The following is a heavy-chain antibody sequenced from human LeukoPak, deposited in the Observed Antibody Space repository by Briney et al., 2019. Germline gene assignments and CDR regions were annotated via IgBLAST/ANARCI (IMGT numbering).Heavy chain of an antibody. CDR1: GYTFTSCF. Sequence: GASVKVSCKASGYTFTSCFIHWVRQAPGQGLEWMGVINPSGGSTNYAQNFQGRVTITADKSTSTAYMELSSLRSEDTAVYYCARAPPRLDGYILYYWGQGTLVTVSS. CDR3: ARAPPRLDGYILYY. J-gene: IGHJ4*02. D-gene: IGHD5-24*01. CDR2: INPSGGST. V-gene: IGHV1-46*01.